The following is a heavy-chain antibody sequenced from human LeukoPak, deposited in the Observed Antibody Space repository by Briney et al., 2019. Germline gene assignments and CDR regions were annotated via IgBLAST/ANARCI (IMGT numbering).Heavy chain of an antibody. CDR1: GXSISGQW. CDR2: IKHDGSEE. J-gene: IGHJ4*02. V-gene: IGHV3-7*01. Sequence: GESLRLSCVASGXSISGQWVNWVRQAPGQGLEWVANIKHDGSEEHYVDSVKGRFTISRDDGRNSVSLQMNSVRAEDTAVYYCGYTNNFYHWGQGTLVVVSS. D-gene: IGHD3-16*02. CDR3: GYTNNFYH.